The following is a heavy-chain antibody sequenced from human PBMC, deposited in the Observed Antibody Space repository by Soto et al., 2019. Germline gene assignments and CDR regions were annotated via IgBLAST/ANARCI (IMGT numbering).Heavy chain of an antibody. V-gene: IGHV3-21*01. D-gene: IGHD2-15*01. J-gene: IGHJ3*02. CDR3: ARRVATAGDAFDI. CDR1: GFTFSSYS. CDR2: ISSGSTYI. Sequence: PGGSLRLSCAASGFTFSSYSINWVRQAPGKGLEWVSSISSGSTYIYYADSVRGRFTISRDNARKSLFLQMNSLRAEDTAVYYWARRVATAGDAFDIWGQGTMVTVSS.